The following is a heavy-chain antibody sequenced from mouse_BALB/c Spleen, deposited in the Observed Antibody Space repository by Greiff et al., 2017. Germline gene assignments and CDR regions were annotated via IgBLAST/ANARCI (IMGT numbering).Heavy chain of an antibody. CDR1: GFTFSNYW. V-gene: IGHV6-6*02. CDR3: TRNWDFDD. Sequence: DVQLQESGGGLVQPGGSMKLSCVASGFTFSNYWMNWVRQSPEKGLEWVAEIRLKSNNYATHYAESVKGRFTISRDDSKSSVYLQMNNLRAEDTGIYYCTRNWDFDDWGQGTTLTVSS. CDR2: IRLKSNNYAT. D-gene: IGHD4-1*01. J-gene: IGHJ2*01.